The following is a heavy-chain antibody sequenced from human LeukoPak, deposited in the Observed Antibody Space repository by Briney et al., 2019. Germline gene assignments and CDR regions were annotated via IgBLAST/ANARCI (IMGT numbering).Heavy chain of an antibody. J-gene: IGHJ4*02. Sequence: PSETLSLTCAVYGGSFSGYYWSWIRQPPGKGLEWIGSIYYSGDTYYNPSLKSRVTISVNTSKNQFSLKLSSVTAADTAVYYCARRGPVASSYYFDYWGQGTLVTVSS. CDR3: ARRGPVASSYYFDY. V-gene: IGHV4-34*01. CDR1: GGSFSGYY. CDR2: IYYSGDT. D-gene: IGHD2-2*01.